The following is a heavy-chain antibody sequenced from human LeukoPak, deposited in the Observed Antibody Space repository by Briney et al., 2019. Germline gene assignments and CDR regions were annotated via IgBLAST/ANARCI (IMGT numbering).Heavy chain of an antibody. V-gene: IGHV5-51*01. D-gene: IGHD3-3*01. J-gene: IGHJ6*02. CDR3: ARTGLLNRVGYYYGMDV. Sequence: GESLKISCKGSGYSFTSYWIGWVRQMPGKGLEWRGIIYPGDSDTRYSPSFQGQVTISADKSISTAYLQWSSLKASDTAMYYCARTGLLNRVGYYYGMDVWGQGTTVTVSS. CDR1: GYSFTSYW. CDR2: IYPGDSDT.